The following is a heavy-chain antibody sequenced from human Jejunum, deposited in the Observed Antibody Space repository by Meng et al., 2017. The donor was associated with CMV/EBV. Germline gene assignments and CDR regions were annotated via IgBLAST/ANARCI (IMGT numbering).Heavy chain of an antibody. J-gene: IGHJ4*02. CDR1: GFTFSRSG. CDR2: IHYAWDSQ. Sequence: QVQLVGSGGGVVLPGGSLSLSGVTSGFTFSRSGMHWVRQAPGKPLEWVSFIHYAWDSQYYADSVKGRFTISRDDSRNTVYLQMNSLTTEDTAVYYCAKNRDGIDSWGQGTLVTASS. D-gene: IGHD2/OR15-2a*01. V-gene: IGHV3-30*02. CDR3: AKNRDGIDS.